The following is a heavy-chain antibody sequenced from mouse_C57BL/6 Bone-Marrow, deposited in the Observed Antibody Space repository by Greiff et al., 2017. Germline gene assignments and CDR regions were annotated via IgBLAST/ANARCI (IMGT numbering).Heavy chain of an antibody. J-gene: IGHJ4*01. CDR2: IWTGGGT. CDR1: GFSLTSYA. Sequence: QVQLQQSGPGLVAPSPSLSITCTVSGFSLTSYAISWVRQPPGKGLEWLGVIWTGGGTNYNSALKSRLSISKDNSKSQVFLKMNSLQTDDTARYYCASVLLRPSYAMDYWGQGTSVTVSS. V-gene: IGHV2-9-1*01. CDR3: ASVLLRPSYAMDY. D-gene: IGHD1-1*01.